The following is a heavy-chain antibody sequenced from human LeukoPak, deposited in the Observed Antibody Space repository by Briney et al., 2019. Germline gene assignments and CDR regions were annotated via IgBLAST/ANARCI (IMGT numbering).Heavy chain of an antibody. CDR1: GGSISSGSYY. CDR2: IYYSGST. J-gene: IGHJ4*02. CDR3: ARAYSPPQWSPFDY. D-gene: IGHD6-13*01. V-gene: IGHV4-39*07. Sequence: SETLSLTCTASGGSISSGSYYWGWIRQPPGKGLEWIGSIYYSGSTYYKPSLKSRVTISLDTSKNQFSLKLSSVTAADTAVYYCARAYSPPQWSPFDYWGQGTLVTVSS.